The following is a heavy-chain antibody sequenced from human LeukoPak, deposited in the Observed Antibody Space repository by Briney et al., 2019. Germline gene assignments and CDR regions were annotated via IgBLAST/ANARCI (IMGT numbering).Heavy chain of an antibody. CDR1: GDSISNKNFY. Sequence: SETLSLTCTVSGDSISNKNFYWGWIRKPPGKDLEWIASIYYSGHTYYNPSLKSRVTLSIDTSKNQFSLRLSSVTAADTAVYHWARIYDRVWGGGDDYWGQGTLVTVSS. D-gene: IGHD3-16*01. J-gene: IGHJ4*02. CDR3: ARIYDRVWGGGDDY. V-gene: IGHV4-39*07. CDR2: IYYSGHT.